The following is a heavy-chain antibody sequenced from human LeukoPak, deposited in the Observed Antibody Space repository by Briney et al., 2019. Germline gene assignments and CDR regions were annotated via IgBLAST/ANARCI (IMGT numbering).Heavy chain of an antibody. D-gene: IGHD2-2*02. CDR1: GFTFSSYE. Sequence: GGSLRLSCAASGFTFSSYEMSWVRQAPGKGLEWVGRIKRKTDGGTTDYAAPVKGRFAISRDDSKNTMYLQRNSLKTEDTTSLNSEDKGVSYCVTGLCYTGGNFDYWGKGTLVTVSS. CDR2: IKRKTDGGTT. V-gene: IGHV3-15*01. J-gene: IGHJ4*02. CDR3: EDKGVSYCVTGLCYTGGNFDY.